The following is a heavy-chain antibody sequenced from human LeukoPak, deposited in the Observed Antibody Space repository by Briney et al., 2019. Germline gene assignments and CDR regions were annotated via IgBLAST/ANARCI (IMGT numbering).Heavy chain of an antibody. CDR3: ARPGFSGWYMVRFDY. CDR1: GGTFSSYA. J-gene: IGHJ4*02. Sequence: SVKVSCKASGGTFSSYAISWVRQAPGQGLEWMGRIIPILGIANYAQKFQGRVTITADKSTSTAYMELSSLRSEDTAVYYCARPGFSGWYMVRFDYWGQGTLVTVSS. D-gene: IGHD6-19*01. CDR2: IIPILGIA. V-gene: IGHV1-69*04.